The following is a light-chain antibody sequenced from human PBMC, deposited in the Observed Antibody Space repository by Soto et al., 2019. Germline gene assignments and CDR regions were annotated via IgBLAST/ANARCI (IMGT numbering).Light chain of an antibody. V-gene: IGKV3-15*01. CDR1: QSVSSN. CDR3: QQYGSSGIT. CDR2: RTS. Sequence: EIVMTQSPATLSVSPGERATLSCRASQSVSSNLAWYQQKPGQAPRLLMFRTSSRATGFPARFSGSGSGTEFNLTISSLQSEDFAVYYCQQYGSSGITFGQGTRLEIK. J-gene: IGKJ5*01.